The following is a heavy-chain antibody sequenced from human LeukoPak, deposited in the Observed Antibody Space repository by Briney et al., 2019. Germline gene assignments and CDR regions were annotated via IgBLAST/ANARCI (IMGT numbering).Heavy chain of an antibody. CDR1: GYTFTRYD. V-gene: IGHV1-8*01. CDR2: MSPRSGDT. Sequence: ASVKVSCKTSGYTFTRYDIHWVRQAAGQGLELMGWMSPRSGDTASARKFQGRVTMTRNTSINTAYMELSSLRPEDTAVYFCARGRTESYYYMDVWGRGTTVTIPS. CDR3: ARGRTESYYYMDV. D-gene: IGHD3-10*01. J-gene: IGHJ6*03.